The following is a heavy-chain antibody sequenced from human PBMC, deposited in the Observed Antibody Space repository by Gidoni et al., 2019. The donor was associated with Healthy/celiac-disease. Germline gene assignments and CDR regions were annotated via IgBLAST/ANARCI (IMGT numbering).Heavy chain of an antibody. D-gene: IGHD3-22*01. V-gene: IGHV3-15*01. CDR1: GFTFSKAW. CDR2: IKSKTDGGTT. CDR3: TTAARYYYDSSGYYFFDY. J-gene: IGHJ4*02. Sequence: EVQLVESGGGLVKPGGSLRLSCAASGFTFSKAWMRWVRQAPGKGLEWVGRIKSKTDGGTTDYAAPVKGRFTISRDDAKNTLYLQMNSLKTEDTAVYYCTTAARYYYDSSGYYFFDYWGQGTLVTVSS.